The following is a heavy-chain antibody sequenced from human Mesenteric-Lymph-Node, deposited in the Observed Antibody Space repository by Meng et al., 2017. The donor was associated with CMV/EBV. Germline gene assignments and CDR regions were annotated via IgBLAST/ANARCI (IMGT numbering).Heavy chain of an antibody. D-gene: IGHD3-3*01. CDR2: VTSAGTT. CDR1: EKTVSTNY. CDR3: ARVVYDFWSGAGTGYYFDL. Sequence: GESLKISCVGSEKTVSTNYMSWVRQAPGKGLEWVSVVTSAGTTYYADSVKGRFTISRDTPQTTIYLQMNSLRHEDTAVYYCARVVYDFWSGAGTGYYFDLWGQGTLVTVSS. J-gene: IGHJ4*02. V-gene: IGHV3-66*02.